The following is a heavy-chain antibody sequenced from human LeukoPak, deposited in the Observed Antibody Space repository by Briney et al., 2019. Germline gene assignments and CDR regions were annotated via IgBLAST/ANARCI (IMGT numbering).Heavy chain of an antibody. CDR3: ARGDYYGSGSPLL. CDR2: IYYSGGT. CDR1: GGSISSGGYY. Sequence: SETLSLTCTVSGGSISSGGYYWSWIRQHPGKGLEWIGYIYYSGGTYYNPSLKSRVTISVDTSKNQFSLKLSSVTAADTAVYYCARGDYYGSGSPLLWGQGTLVTVSS. J-gene: IGHJ4*02. D-gene: IGHD3-10*01. V-gene: IGHV4-30-4*08.